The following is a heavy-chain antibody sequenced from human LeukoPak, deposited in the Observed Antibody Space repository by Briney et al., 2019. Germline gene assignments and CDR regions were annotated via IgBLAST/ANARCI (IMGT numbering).Heavy chain of an antibody. J-gene: IGHJ4*02. CDR2: ISGSGVST. Sequence: GGSLRLSCAASGFTFSSYAMSWVRQAPGKGLEWVSAISGSGVSTYYADSVKGRFTISRDNSKNTLYLQMNSLRAEDTAVYYCAKDIAVANGIDYWGQGTLVTVSS. CDR3: AKDIAVANGIDY. V-gene: IGHV3-23*01. D-gene: IGHD6-19*01. CDR1: GFTFSSYA.